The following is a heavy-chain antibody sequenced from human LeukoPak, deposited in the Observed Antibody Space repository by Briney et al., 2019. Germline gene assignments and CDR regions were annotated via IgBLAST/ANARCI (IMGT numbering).Heavy chain of an antibody. CDR2: ISSSSSYI. V-gene: IGHV3-21*01. J-gene: IGHJ4*02. CDR3: ARGQMGIVVVPAATHYGDYEGQFDY. CDR1: GFTFSSYS. D-gene: IGHD2-2*01. Sequence: GGSLRLSCAASGFTFSSYSMNWVRQAPGKGLEWVSSISSSSSYIYYADSVKGRFTISRDNAKNSLYLQMNSLRAEDTAVYYCARGQMGIVVVPAATHYGDYEGQFDYWGQGTLVTVSS.